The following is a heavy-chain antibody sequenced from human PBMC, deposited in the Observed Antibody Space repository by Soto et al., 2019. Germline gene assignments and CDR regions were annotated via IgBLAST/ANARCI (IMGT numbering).Heavy chain of an antibody. J-gene: IGHJ4*02. V-gene: IGHV3-11*06. CDR2: ISTSGRDT. D-gene: IGHD3-22*01. Sequence: GGSLRLSCAASGFNFSDYYMTWIRQAPGKGLEWISYISTSGRDTEYADSVKGRFLISRDNAKRSLYLQMNSLRVEDTAVYYCARWLEVLTTSDSWGQGTLVTVSS. CDR3: ARWLEVLTTSDS. CDR1: GFNFSDYY.